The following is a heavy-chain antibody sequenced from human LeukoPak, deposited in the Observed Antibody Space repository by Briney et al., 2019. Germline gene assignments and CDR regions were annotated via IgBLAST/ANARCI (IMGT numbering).Heavy chain of an antibody. V-gene: IGHV4-34*01. Sequence: SETLSLTCAVYGGSFSGYYWSWIRQPPGKGLEWIGEINHSGSTNYNPSLKSRVTISVDTSKNQFSLKLSSVTAADTAVYYCARSPYSSGDNWFDPWGQGTLVTVSS. CDR2: INHSGST. J-gene: IGHJ5*02. CDR3: ARSPYSSGDNWFDP. CDR1: GGSFSGYY. D-gene: IGHD6-19*01.